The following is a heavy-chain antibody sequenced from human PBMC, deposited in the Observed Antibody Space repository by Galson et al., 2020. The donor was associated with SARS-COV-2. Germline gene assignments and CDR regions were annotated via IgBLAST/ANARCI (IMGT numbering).Heavy chain of an antibody. D-gene: IGHD5-12*01. Sequence: GGTLRLSCAASGFTFRNSGMHWVRQAPGKGLEWVAVIWSDGSRKYYADSVKGRFAVSRDNSNGILYLQMNSLRVEDTAVYYCAKDPAGYNAYYFDYWGQGVLLTVAS. CDR3: AKDPAGYNAYYFDY. V-gene: IGHV3-33*06. CDR2: IWSDGSRK. CDR1: GFTFRNSG. J-gene: IGHJ4*02.